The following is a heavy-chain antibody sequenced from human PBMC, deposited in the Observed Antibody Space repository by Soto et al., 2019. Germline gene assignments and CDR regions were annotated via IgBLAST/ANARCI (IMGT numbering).Heavy chain of an antibody. CDR1: GFTFSTYS. D-gene: IGHD5-12*01. CDR2: ISSSSSTI. J-gene: IGHJ4*02. Sequence: GGSLRLSCAASGFTFSTYSMNWVRQAPGKGLEWVSYISSSSSTIFYTDSVKGRFTVSRDNAKSSVYLQMNSLKTEDTAVYYCGRGLPTTGFDYWGQGILVTVSS. CDR3: GRGLPTTGFDY. V-gene: IGHV3-48*01.